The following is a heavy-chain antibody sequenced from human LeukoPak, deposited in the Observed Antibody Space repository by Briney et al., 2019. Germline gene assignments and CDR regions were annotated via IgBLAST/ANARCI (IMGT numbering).Heavy chain of an antibody. CDR2: IWYDGSNK. CDR1: GFTFSSYG. Sequence: GGSLRLSCAASGFTFSSYGMHWVRQAPGKGLEWVAVIWYDGSNKYYADSVKGRFTISRDNSKNTLYLQMNSLRAEDTAVYYCARDGHYCDSSGYFRYWGQGTLVTVSS. J-gene: IGHJ4*02. CDR3: ARDGHYCDSSGYFRY. D-gene: IGHD3-22*01. V-gene: IGHV3-33*01.